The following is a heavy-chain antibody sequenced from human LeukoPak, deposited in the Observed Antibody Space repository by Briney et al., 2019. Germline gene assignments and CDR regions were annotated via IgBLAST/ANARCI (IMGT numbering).Heavy chain of an antibody. J-gene: IGHJ4*02. CDR2: IIPIFGTA. D-gene: IGHD3-10*01. V-gene: IGHV1-69*06. Sequence: SVKVSCKASGGTFSSYTIRWVRQAPGQGLEWMGGIIPIFGTANYAQKFQGRVTITADKSTSTAYMELSGLRSEDTAVYYCARGGTMVRGVFPFDYWGQGTLVTVSS. CDR3: ARGGTMVRGVFPFDY. CDR1: GGTFSSYT.